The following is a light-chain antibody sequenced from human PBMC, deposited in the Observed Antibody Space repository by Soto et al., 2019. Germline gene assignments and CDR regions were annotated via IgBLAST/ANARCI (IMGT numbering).Light chain of an antibody. CDR2: DAS. CDR1: QGIYSG. V-gene: IGKV3-11*01. CDR3: QQCISWPPIT. J-gene: IGKJ5*01. Sequence: VVLTQSPATLSLSPGDRATLSCRASQGIYSGLGWYQQKPGQAPRLLIYDASKRVAGVPARFSGSGSGTDFTLTISSLEPEDFAVYYFQQCISWPPITFGQGTRLEIK.